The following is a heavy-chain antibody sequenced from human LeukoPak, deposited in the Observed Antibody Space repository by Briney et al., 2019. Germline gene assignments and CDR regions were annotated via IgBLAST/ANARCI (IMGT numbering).Heavy chain of an antibody. D-gene: IGHD4-17*01. CDR1: GVSFSGYY. V-gene: IGHV4-34*01. CDR2: INHSGST. CDR3: AYYGATGFDP. J-gene: IGHJ5*02. Sequence: SETLSLTCAVYGVSFSGYYWSWIRQPPGKGLEWIGEINHSGSTNYNPSLKSRVTISVDTSKNQFSLKLSSVTAADTAVYYCAYYGATGFDPWGQGTLVTVSS.